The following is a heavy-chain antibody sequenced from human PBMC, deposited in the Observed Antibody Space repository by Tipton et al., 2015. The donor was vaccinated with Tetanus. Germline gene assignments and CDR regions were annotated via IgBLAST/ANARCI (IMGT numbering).Heavy chain of an antibody. J-gene: IGHJ6*02. CDR1: GFSFASYG. CDR2: IYHDDTT. D-gene: IGHD3-16*01. CDR3: TSSLNTWYYYGVDV. Sequence: SLRLSCAASGFSFASYGMHWVRQTPGKGLEWVSSIYHDDTTYYGDSVKGRFTISRDNSKNMLFLQMNSMRAEDTAVYYCTSSLNTWYYYGVDVWGQGTTVTVSS. V-gene: IGHV3-NL1*01.